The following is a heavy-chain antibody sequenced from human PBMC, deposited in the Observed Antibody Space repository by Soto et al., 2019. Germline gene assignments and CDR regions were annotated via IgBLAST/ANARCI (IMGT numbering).Heavy chain of an antibody. J-gene: IGHJ4*02. CDR1: GGSFSGHY. CDR3: ARVRGGGVLTVLRFLEWSSDY. CDR2: INHSGGT. D-gene: IGHD3-3*01. V-gene: IGHV4-34*01. Sequence: PSETLSLTCAVYGGSFSGHYWSWIRQPPGKGLEWIGEINHSGGTSYNPSLKSRVTISVDTSKSQFSLKLTSVTAADTAVYYCARVRGGGVLTVLRFLEWSSDYWGQGTLVTVSS.